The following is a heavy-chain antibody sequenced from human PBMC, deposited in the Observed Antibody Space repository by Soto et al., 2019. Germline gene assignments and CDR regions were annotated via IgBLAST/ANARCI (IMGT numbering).Heavy chain of an antibody. D-gene: IGHD1-1*01. CDR1: GFTFSSYI. Sequence: GGSLRLSCAASGFTFSSYIMNWVRQAPGKGLEWVSSISSSSSYIYYADSVKGRFTISRDNAKNSLYLQMNSLRAEDTAVYYCARDRTGTTVDYWGQGTLVTVSS. CDR3: ARDRTGTTVDY. J-gene: IGHJ4*02. V-gene: IGHV3-21*01. CDR2: ISSSSSYI.